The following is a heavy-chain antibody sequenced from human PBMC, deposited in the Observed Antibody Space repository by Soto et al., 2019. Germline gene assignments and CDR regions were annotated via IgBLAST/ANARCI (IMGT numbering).Heavy chain of an antibody. CDR1: GYNFTSYG. D-gene: IGHD5-12*01. CDR3: ARYSGYDVLSYYYYGMDV. Sequence: QVQLVQSVAEVKKPGASVKVSFKASGYNFTSYGISWVRQAPGQGLEWMGWISAYNGNTNYAQKLQGRVTMTTDTSTSTAYMELRSLRSDDTAGYYCARYSGYDVLSYYYYGMDVWGQGTTVTVSS. V-gene: IGHV1-18*01. CDR2: ISAYNGNT. J-gene: IGHJ6*02.